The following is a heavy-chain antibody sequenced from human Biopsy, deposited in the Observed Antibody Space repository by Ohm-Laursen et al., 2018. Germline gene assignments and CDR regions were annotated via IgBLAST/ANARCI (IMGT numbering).Heavy chain of an antibody. CDR2: ISYTGYT. Sequence: DTLSLTCTVSGGSFTGHYWSWIRQPPGEGLEWIGHISYTGYTSYNASLKSRVTISVDTSRNHFSLRLSSLTAADTAVYYCARGSNDFGGLYFPRWGQGTLLTVSS. CDR1: GGSFTGHY. D-gene: IGHD4-23*01. J-gene: IGHJ4*02. V-gene: IGHV4-59*11. CDR3: ARGSNDFGGLYFPR.